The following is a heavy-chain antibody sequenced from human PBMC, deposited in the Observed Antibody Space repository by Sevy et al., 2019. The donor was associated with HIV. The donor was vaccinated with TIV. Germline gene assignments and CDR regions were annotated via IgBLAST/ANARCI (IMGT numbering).Heavy chain of an antibody. CDR1: GFTFTNAW. J-gene: IGHJ4*02. Sequence: GGSLRLSCAASGFTFTNAWMSWVRQAPGKGLEWVGRIKSKAAGGATDHAAPVKGRFIISRDDSKDTLYLQRNSLKTADTAVYYGSTGVGVTYVTKLLVYWGQGTLVTVSS. CDR2: IKSKAAGGAT. CDR3: STGVGVTYVTKLLVY. D-gene: IGHD2-8*02. V-gene: IGHV3-15*01.